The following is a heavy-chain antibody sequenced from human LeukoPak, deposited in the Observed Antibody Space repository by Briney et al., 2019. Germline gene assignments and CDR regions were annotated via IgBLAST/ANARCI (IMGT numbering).Heavy chain of an antibody. J-gene: IGHJ5*02. CDR1: AGFTFSSYS. V-gene: IGHV3-48*04. D-gene: IGHD3-10*01. CDR3: ARVQGSYGSGSYNNWFDP. Sequence: PGESLRLSCADSAGFTFSSYSMNWVRQAPGKGLEWVSYISSSSSITYYADSVKGRFTISRDNTQNSLYLQMNSLRAEDTAVYYCARVQGSYGSGSYNNWFDPWGQGTLVTVSS. CDR2: ISSSSSIT.